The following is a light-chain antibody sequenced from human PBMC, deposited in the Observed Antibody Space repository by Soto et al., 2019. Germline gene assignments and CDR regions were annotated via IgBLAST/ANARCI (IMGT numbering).Light chain of an antibody. CDR1: QSVSSNY. CDR3: QQYNNWPPIT. J-gene: IGKJ5*01. Sequence: EIVLTQSPGTLSLSPGEIATLYFSASQSVSSNYLAWYQQKPGQAPRLLIYGASSRATGIPDRFSGSGSGTEFTLTISSLQSEDFAVYYCQQYNNWPPITFGQGTRLEIK. CDR2: GAS. V-gene: IGKV3-20*01.